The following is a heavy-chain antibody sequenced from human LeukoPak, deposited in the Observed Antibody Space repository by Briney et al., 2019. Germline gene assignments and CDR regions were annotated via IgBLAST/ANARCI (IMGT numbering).Heavy chain of an antibody. Sequence: LSETLSLTCTVSGGSISSGGYYWSWIRQPPGKGLEWIGYIYPSGSTYYNPSLKSRVTMSVDKSKNQYSLKLSSVTAADTAVFYCVRRRYNYGFDSWGQGSLVTVSS. V-gene: IGHV4-30-2*01. CDR2: IYPSGST. CDR3: VRRRYNYGFDS. J-gene: IGHJ4*02. CDR1: GGSISSGGYY. D-gene: IGHD5-18*01.